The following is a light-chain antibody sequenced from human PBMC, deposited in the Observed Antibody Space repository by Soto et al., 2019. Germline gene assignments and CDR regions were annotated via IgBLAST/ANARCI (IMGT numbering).Light chain of an antibody. CDR3: SSYTGGTTLYV. CDR2: DVT. CDR1: SGDVGAYNS. V-gene: IGLV2-14*01. J-gene: IGLJ1*01. Sequence: QSVLNQPDAVSXSPGQSITISCTGTSGDVGAYNSVSWYQQHPGKAPKLMIYDVTNRPSGVSNRFSGSKSGNTASLTISGLQVEDEADYYCSSYTGGTTLYVFGTGTKVTVL.